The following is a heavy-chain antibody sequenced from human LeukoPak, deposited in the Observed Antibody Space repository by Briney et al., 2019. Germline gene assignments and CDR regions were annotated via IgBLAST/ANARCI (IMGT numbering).Heavy chain of an antibody. CDR1: GGSISSYY. V-gene: IGHV4-59*12. CDR2: IYYSGST. CDR3: ASASSWYRFYYYYGMDV. D-gene: IGHD6-13*01. Sequence: SETLSLTCTVSGGSISSYYWSWIRQPPGKGLEWIGYIYYSGSTNYNPSLKSRVTISVDTSKNQFSLKLSSVTAADTAVYYCASASSWYRFYYYYGMDVWGQGTTVTVSS. J-gene: IGHJ6*02.